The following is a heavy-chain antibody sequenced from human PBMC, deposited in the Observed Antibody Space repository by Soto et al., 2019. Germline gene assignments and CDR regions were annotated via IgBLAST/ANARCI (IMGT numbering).Heavy chain of an antibody. CDR2: ISGSGGST. J-gene: IGHJ3*01. V-gene: IGHV3-23*01. D-gene: IGHD5-18*01. CDR1: GFTFRSYA. CDR3: SKDRRLGYSYGYTXAAVQGT. Sequence: PGGSLRLSCAACGFTFRSYAMSLVRQAPGKGLECVSAISGSGGSTYYGDSVKGRCTISRENSKNTLYLQTKSLRAGDTDVYYFSKDRRLGYSYGYTXAAVQGTWGHGTMVTVS.